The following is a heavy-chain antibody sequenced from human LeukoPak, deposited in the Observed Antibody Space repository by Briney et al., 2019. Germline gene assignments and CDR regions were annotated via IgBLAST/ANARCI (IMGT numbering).Heavy chain of an antibody. CDR1: GYSVTNYG. J-gene: IGHJ4*02. CDR2: MSAYNGNT. V-gene: IGHV1-18*01. CDR3: ALIPYCTTITCYYFDS. D-gene: IGHD2-8*01. Sequence: ASVKFSCKASGYSVTNYGISWGGQAPGQGLGWRGWMSAYNGNTNYAQNLQGRVTMTTATSTSTAYMELRSLRSDDTAVYYCALIPYCTTITCYYFDSWGQGTLVTVSS.